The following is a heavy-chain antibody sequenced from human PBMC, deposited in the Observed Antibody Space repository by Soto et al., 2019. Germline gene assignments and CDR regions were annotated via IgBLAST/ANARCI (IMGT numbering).Heavy chain of an antibody. J-gene: IGHJ5*02. CDR3: AKLSLAVVTLGSGSGWFDP. D-gene: IGHD3-16*02. CDR1: GFTFSSYA. Sequence: GGSLSLSCAASGFTFSSYAMSWVRQAPGKGLEWVSAISGSGGSTYYADSVKGGFTISRDNSKNTLYLQMNSLRAEDTAVYYCAKLSLAVVTLGSGSGWFDPWGQGTLVTVSS. CDR2: ISGSGGST. V-gene: IGHV3-23*01.